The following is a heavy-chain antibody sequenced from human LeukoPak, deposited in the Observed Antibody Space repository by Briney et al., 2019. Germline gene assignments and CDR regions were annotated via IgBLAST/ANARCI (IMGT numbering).Heavy chain of an antibody. J-gene: IGHJ3*02. D-gene: IGHD4-17*01. Sequence: PGGSLRLSCAASGFTVSSNYMSWVRQAPGKGLEWVSTISGRGGSTYYADSAKGRFTISRDNSKNTLYLQMNSLRAEDTAVYYCATSETTHDAFDIWGQGTMVTVSS. CDR1: GFTVSSNY. CDR3: ATSETTHDAFDI. CDR2: ISGRGGST. V-gene: IGHV3-23*01.